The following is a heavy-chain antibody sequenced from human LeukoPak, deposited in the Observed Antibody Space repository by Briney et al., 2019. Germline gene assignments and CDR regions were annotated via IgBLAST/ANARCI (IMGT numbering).Heavy chain of an antibody. Sequence: GGSLRLSCAASGFTFNSYAMSWVRQAPGKGLEWVSPISGSGGSTYYADSVKGRFTISRDNSKNTLYLQMNSLRAEDTAVYYCAKGGTHWPTGYYYMDVWGKGTTDTVSS. CDR1: GFTFNSYA. CDR2: ISGSGGST. CDR3: AKGGTHWPTGYYYMDV. J-gene: IGHJ6*03. V-gene: IGHV3-23*01. D-gene: IGHD1-1*01.